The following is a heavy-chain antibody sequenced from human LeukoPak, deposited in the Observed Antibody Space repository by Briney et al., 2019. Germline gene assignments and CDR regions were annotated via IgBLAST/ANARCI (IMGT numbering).Heavy chain of an antibody. V-gene: IGHV3-30-3*01. D-gene: IGHD2-15*01. CDR1: GFTFSSYA. CDR2: ISYDGSNK. J-gene: IGHJ6*02. CDR3: ASRTMYEIVVVVAATDGFGMDV. Sequence: PGGSLRLSCAASGFTFSSYAMHWVRQAPGKGLEWVAVISYDGSNKYYADSVKGRFTISRDNSKNTLYLQMNSLRAEDTAVYYCASRTMYEIVVVVAATDGFGMDVWGQGTTVTVSS.